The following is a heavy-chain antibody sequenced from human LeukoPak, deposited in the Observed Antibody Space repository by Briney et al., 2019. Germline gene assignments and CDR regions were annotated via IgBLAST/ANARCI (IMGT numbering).Heavy chain of an antibody. CDR2: INHSGST. CDR3: ARIVEMDTITSYYFDY. CDR1: GGSFSGYY. J-gene: IGHJ4*02. D-gene: IGHD5-24*01. V-gene: IGHV4-34*01. Sequence: PSETLSLTCAVYGGSFSGYYWSWIRQPPGKGLEWIGEINHSGSTNYNPPLKSRVTISVDTSKNQFSLKLSSVTAADTAVYYCARIVEMDTITSYYFDYWGQGTLVTVSS.